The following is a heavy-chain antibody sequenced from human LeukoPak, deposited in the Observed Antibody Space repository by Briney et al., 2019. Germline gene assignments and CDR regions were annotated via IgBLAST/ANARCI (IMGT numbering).Heavy chain of an antibody. Sequence: PSETLSLTCTVSGGSISSYYWSWIRQPPGKGLEWIGYIYYSGSTNYNPSLKSRVTISVDTSKNQFSLKLSSVTAADTAVYYCARGGWGGYSGYDSKPYYFDYWGQGTLVTVSS. D-gene: IGHD5-12*01. CDR1: GGSISSYY. V-gene: IGHV4-59*01. CDR2: IYYSGST. CDR3: ARGGWGGYSGYDSKPYYFDY. J-gene: IGHJ4*02.